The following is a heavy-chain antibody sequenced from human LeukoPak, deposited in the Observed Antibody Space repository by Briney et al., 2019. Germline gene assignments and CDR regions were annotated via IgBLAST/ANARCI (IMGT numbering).Heavy chain of an antibody. D-gene: IGHD5-12*01. Sequence: GGALRLSCAASGFSFSRFWMSWVRQAPGKGLEWVDNIKQDGSEKYYEDSVKVRITMSRDTAKNALYLQMNSLRDEDTAVFYCAREGTYTDYDPGFDIWGQGTLVTVSS. CDR2: IKQDGSEK. CDR1: GFSFSRFW. J-gene: IGHJ4*02. V-gene: IGHV3-7*04. CDR3: AREGTYTDYDPGFDI.